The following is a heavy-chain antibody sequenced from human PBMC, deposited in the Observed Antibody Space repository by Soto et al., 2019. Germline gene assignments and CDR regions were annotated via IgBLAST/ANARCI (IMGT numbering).Heavy chain of an antibody. J-gene: IGHJ5*02. D-gene: IGHD5-12*01. CDR1: GDSLNSGAYY. Sequence: LSLTCNVSGDSLNSGAYYWTWIRQSPGRGLEWIGHIYHTGSTNYNPSLRSRLTISLDTSKSHFSLTLRSVNAVDTGVYYCARSWGGDGYYHWGQGTLVTVSS. CDR2: IYHTGST. V-gene: IGHV4-61*03. CDR3: ARSWGGDGYYH.